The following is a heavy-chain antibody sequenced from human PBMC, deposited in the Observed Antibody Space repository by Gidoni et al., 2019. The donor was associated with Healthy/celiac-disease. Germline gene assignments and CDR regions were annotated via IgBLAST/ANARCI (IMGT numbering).Heavy chain of an antibody. V-gene: IGHV5-51*01. CDR3: ARRGEAYCGGDCKNYWYFDL. J-gene: IGHJ2*01. Sequence: EVQLVQSGAEVKKPGESLKISCKGSGYSFTSYWIGWVRQMPGKGLEWMGIIYPGDSDTRYSPSFQGQVTISADKSISTAYLQWSSLKASDTAMYYCARRGEAYCGGDCKNYWYFDLWGRGTLVTVSS. CDR1: GYSFTSYW. CDR2: IYPGDSDT. D-gene: IGHD2-21*02.